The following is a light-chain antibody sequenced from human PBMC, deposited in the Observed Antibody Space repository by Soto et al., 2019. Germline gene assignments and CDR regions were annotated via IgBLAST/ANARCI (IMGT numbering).Light chain of an antibody. V-gene: IGLV2-8*01. Sequence: QSALAKPPSASGSPGQSVTISCTGTSSDVGAYNYVSWYQQHPGKAPKLIIYDVSQRPSGVPDRFSGFKSGNTASLTVSGLQAEDEAVYYCNSFAGSAHVVFGGGTKLTVL. CDR3: NSFAGSAHVV. CDR2: DVS. J-gene: IGLJ2*01. CDR1: SSDVGAYNY.